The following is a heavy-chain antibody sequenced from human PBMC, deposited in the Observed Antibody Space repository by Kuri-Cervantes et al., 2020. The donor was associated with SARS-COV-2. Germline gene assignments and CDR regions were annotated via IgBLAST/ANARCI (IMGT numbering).Heavy chain of an antibody. CDR2: IIPIFGTA. Sequence: SVKVSCKASGYTFTGYYMHWVRQAPGQGLEWMGGIIPIFGTANYAQKFQGRVTITTDESTSTAYMELSSLRSEDTAVYYCARDLGGSYYGYWGQGTLVTVSS. CDR1: GYTFTGYY. J-gene: IGHJ4*02. V-gene: IGHV1-69*05. CDR3: ARDLGGSYYGY. D-gene: IGHD1-26*01.